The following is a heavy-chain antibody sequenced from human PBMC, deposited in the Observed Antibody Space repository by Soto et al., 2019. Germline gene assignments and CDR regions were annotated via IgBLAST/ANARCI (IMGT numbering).Heavy chain of an antibody. D-gene: IGHD2-15*01. CDR2: IYHSGST. CDR1: GGSISSGGYS. CDR3: ASGQVVAAQH. J-gene: IGHJ4*02. Sequence: QLQLQESGSGLVKPSQTLSLTCAVSGGSISSGGYSWSWIRQPPGKGLEWIGYIYHSGSTYYNPSLKSRVTIAVDTSKNQCSLKLSSVTAADTAVYYCASGQVVAAQHWGQGTLVTVSS. V-gene: IGHV4-30-2*01.